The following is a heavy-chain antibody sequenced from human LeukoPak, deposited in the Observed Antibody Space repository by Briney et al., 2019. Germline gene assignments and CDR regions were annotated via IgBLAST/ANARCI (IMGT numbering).Heavy chain of an antibody. D-gene: IGHD3-3*02. V-gene: IGHV4-39*07. Sequence: SETLSLTCTVSGGSISSSSYYWGWIRQPPGKGLEWIGSIYYSGSTNYNPSLKSRVTISVDTSKNQFSLKLSSVTAADTAVYYCARVRTIEGHLIFDYWGQGTLVTVSS. CDR1: GGSISSSSYY. J-gene: IGHJ4*02. CDR3: ARVRTIEGHLIFDY. CDR2: IYYSGST.